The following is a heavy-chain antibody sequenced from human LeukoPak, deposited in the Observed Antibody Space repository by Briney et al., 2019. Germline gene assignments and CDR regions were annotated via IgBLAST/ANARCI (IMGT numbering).Heavy chain of an antibody. J-gene: IGHJ4*02. CDR2: IRYDGSNK. D-gene: IGHD6-6*01. Sequence: PGGSLRLSCAASGFTFSSYGMHWVRQAPGKGLEWVAFIRYDGSNKYYADSVKGRFTISRDNSKNTLYLQMNSLRAEDTAVYYCAKDRDSSSTAWDYWGQGTLVTVSS. V-gene: IGHV3-30*02. CDR1: GFTFSSYG. CDR3: AKDRDSSSTAWDY.